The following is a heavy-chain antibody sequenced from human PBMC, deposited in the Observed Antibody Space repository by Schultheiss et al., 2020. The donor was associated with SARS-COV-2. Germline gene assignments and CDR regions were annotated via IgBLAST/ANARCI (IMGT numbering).Heavy chain of an antibody. CDR2: INHSGST. D-gene: IGHD5-18*01. J-gene: IGHJ4*02. V-gene: IGHV4-34*01. CDR3: ARRGYTYGSPTFDF. CDR1: GGSISSYY. Sequence: SETLSLTCTVSGGSISSYYWSWIRQPPGKGLEWIGEINHSGSTNYSPSLKSRVTISIDTSKNQFSLRLSSVTAADTAFYYCARRGYTYGSPTFDFWGQGILVTVSS.